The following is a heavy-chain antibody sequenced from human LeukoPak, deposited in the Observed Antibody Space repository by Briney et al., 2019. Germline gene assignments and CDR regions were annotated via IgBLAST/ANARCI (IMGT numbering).Heavy chain of an antibody. D-gene: IGHD1-26*01. V-gene: IGHV1-18*01. Sequence: ASVKVSCKASGYTFTSYGISWVRQAPGQGLEWMGWISAYNGNTNYAQKLQGRVTMTTDTSTGTAYMELRSLRSDDTAVYYCARDRGIVGATPPYYFDYWGQGTLVTVSS. J-gene: IGHJ4*02. CDR2: ISAYNGNT. CDR3: ARDRGIVGATPPYYFDY. CDR1: GYTFTSYG.